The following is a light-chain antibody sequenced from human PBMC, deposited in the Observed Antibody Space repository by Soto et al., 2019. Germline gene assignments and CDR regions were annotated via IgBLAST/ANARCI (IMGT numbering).Light chain of an antibody. CDR2: DVS. CDR1: SSDVGGYNY. V-gene: IGLV2-14*03. J-gene: IGLJ2*01. CDR3: SSYSNSTTRV. Sequence: QSALTQPASVSGSPGQSITISCPGTSSDVGGYNYVSWYQQHPGKAPKLMIYDVSYRPSGVSNRCSGSKSGDTASLTISGLQAEDEADYYCSSYSNSTTRVFGGGTKLTVL.